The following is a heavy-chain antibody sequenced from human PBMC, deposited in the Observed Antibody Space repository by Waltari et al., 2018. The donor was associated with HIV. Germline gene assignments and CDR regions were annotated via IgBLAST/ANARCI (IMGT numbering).Heavy chain of an antibody. V-gene: IGHV4-39*01. CDR1: GGSISSSSYY. CDR3: ARQDDYVWGSYRLYYFDY. Sequence: QLQLQESGPGLVKPSETLSLTCTVSGGSISSSSYYWGWIRQPPGKGLEWIGSIYYRGGTYYNPSLKSRVTISVDTSKNQFSLTLSSVTDADTAVYYCARQDDYVWGSYRLYYFDYWGQGTLVTVSS. D-gene: IGHD3-16*02. J-gene: IGHJ4*02. CDR2: IYYRGGT.